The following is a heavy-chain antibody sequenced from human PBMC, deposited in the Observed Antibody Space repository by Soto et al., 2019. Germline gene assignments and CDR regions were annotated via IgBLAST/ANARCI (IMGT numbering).Heavy chain of an antibody. CDR3: ARDYGDRAFDY. Sequence: GGSLRLSCAASGFTFSSNVMSWVRQAPGKGLEWVSAISGSGDTTYYAVSVKGRFTISRDKSKNTLYLQMNSLRAEDTAVYYCARDYGDRAFDYWGQGTLVTVSS. D-gene: IGHD4-17*01. J-gene: IGHJ4*02. V-gene: IGHV3-23*01. CDR1: GFTFSSNV. CDR2: ISGSGDTT.